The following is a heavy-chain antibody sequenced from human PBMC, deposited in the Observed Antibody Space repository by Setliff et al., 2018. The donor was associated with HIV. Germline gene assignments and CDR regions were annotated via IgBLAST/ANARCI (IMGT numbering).Heavy chain of an antibody. J-gene: IGHJ4*02. CDR2: IYPTGST. D-gene: IGHD1-26*01. CDR1: GPSINIHY. V-gene: IGHV4-59*08. CDR3: ARQPRGRYYQYFDN. Sequence: SETLSLTCTVSGPSINIHYWSWIRQSPGKAFEWIGYIYPTGSTNYNPSLQSRVTISMVASRNQFSLKLSSVTAADTAVYYCARQPRGRYYQYFDNWGQGTLVTVSS.